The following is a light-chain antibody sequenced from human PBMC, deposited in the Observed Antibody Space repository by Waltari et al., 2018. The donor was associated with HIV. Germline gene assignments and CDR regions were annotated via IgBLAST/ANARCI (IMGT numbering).Light chain of an antibody. CDR3: QQRFSFPLT. CDR1: QAVANK. CDR2: DTS. J-gene: IGKJ3*01. V-gene: IGKV1-39*01. Sequence: DIQMTQSPSSLSASVGDRVSISCRASQAVANKVNWFQQKPGKAPKVLIYDTSRLPNGVPSRFSGSGSGTDFTLTINGVQPDDFASYFCQQRFSFPLTFGPGTKVDVK.